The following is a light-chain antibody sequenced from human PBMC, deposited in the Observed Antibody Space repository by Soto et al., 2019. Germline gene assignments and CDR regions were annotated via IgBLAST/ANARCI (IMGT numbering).Light chain of an antibody. V-gene: IGKV3-15*01. CDR3: QQYYIWPLT. CDR1: QRFSST. Sequence: EIVMPHPPGTRLGPPGERAPLPGRASQRFSSTLAWYQQKPGQAPRLVIYGASTRATGIPARFSGSGSGTEFTLTISSLQSEDSAVYYCQQYYIWPLTFGPGTKVDIK. CDR2: GAS. J-gene: IGKJ3*01.